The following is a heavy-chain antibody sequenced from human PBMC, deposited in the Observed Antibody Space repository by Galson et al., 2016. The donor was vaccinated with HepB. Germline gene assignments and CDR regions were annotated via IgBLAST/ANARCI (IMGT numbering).Heavy chain of an antibody. J-gene: IGHJ3*01. CDR2: TYYRSKWYS. CDR1: GDSVSNNSVA. D-gene: IGHD6-13*01. Sequence: CAISGDSVSNNSVAWTWIRQSPSRGLEWLGRTYYRSKWYSDYAVSLRSRIAINPDTSKNQFSLQLNSVTPEDTAVYYCARRNPGYSSSWYEGAFDFWGPGTIVTVSS. CDR3: ARRNPGYSSSWYEGAFDF. V-gene: IGHV6-1*01.